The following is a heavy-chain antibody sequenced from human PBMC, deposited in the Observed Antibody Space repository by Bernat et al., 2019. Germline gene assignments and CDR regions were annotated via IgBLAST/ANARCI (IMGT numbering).Heavy chain of an antibody. Sequence: QLQLQESGPGLVKPSETLSLTCTVSGGSISSSSYYWGWIRQPPGKGLEWIGSIYYSGSTYYNPSLKSRVTISVDTSKNQFSLKLSSVTAADTAVYYCARDVYYYDSSGYYHYDAFHIWGQGTMVTVSS. CDR3: ARDVYYYDSSGYYHYDAFHI. D-gene: IGHD3-22*01. CDR2: IYYSGST. CDR1: GGSISSSSYY. J-gene: IGHJ3*02. V-gene: IGHV4-39*02.